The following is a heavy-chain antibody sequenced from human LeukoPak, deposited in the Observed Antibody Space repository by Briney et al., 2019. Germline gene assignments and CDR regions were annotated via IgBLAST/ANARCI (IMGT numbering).Heavy chain of an antibody. V-gene: IGHV3-11*01. CDR3: ARDRIGLGWFGESSSYYFDY. CDR2: ISSSGSTI. J-gene: IGHJ4*02. D-gene: IGHD3-10*01. CDR1: GFTFSDYY. Sequence: GGSLRLSCAASGFTFSDYYMSWIRQASGKGLEWVSYISSSGSTIYYADSVKGRFTISGDNAKNSLYLQMNSLRAEDTAVYYCARDRIGLGWFGESSSYYFDYWGQGALVTVSS.